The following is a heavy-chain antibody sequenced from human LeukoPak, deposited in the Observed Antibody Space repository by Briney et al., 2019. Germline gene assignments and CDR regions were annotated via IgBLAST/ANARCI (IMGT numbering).Heavy chain of an antibody. CDR3: AKDSQSVLWFDP. CDR1: GFTFSSYA. V-gene: IGHV3-23*01. J-gene: IGHJ5*02. D-gene: IGHD3-10*02. Sequence: GGSLRLSCAASGFTFSSYAMSWVRQAPGKGLEWVSAISGSGGSTYYADSVKGRFTIPRDNSKNTLYLQMNSLRAEDTAVYYCAKDSQSVLWFDPWGQGTLVTVSS. CDR2: ISGSGGST.